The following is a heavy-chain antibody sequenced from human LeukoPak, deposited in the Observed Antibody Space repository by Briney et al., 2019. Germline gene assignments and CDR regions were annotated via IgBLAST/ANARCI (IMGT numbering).Heavy chain of an antibody. CDR1: GFTFKSYA. CDR3: ARDANSGRVPHWYFDL. J-gene: IGHJ2*01. V-gene: IGHV3-33*08. CDR2: IWYDGSNK. Sequence: GTSLRLSCAASGFTFKSYAMHWVRQAPGKGLEWVAVIWYDGSNKYYADSVKGRFTISRDNSKNTLYLQMNSLRAEDTAVYYCARDANSGRVPHWYFDLWGRGTLVTVSS. D-gene: IGHD5-12*01.